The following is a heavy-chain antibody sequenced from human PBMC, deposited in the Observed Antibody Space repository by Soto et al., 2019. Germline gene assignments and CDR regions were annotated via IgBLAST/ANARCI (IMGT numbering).Heavy chain of an antibody. V-gene: IGHV3-23*01. Sequence: PVGSLRLSCAASGFTFSSYAMSWVRQAPGKGLEWVSAISGSGGSTYYADSVKGRFTISRDNSKNTLYLQMNSLRAEDTAVYYCAKVITMVRGVISDAFDIWGQGTMVTVSS. D-gene: IGHD3-10*01. CDR2: ISGSGGST. CDR1: GFTFSSYA. CDR3: AKVITMVRGVISDAFDI. J-gene: IGHJ3*02.